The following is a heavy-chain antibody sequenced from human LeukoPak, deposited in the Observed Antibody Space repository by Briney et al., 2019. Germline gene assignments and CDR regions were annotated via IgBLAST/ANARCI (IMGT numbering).Heavy chain of an antibody. V-gene: IGHV3-30*02. D-gene: IGHD6-13*01. CDR2: MQYDGSIK. CDR1: GFTFSSYD. J-gene: IGHJ4*02. Sequence: GGSLRLSCAASGFTFSSYDMHWVRQAPGKGLEWEAFMQYDGSIKYYADSVKGRFTISRDNSKNTLYLQMDSLRADDTAVFFCARDSIRQQLYYFDYWGRGTLVTASS. CDR3: ARDSIRQQLYYFDY.